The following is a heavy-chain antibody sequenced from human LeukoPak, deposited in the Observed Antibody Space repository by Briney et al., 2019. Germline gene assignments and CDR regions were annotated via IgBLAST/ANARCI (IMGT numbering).Heavy chain of an antibody. J-gene: IGHJ6*02. CDR2: MNRVGSEK. Sequence: PGGSLRLSCAASGFTFSSYWMSWVRQAPGKGLEWVANMNRVGSEKNYVDSIKGRFTISRDNAANSLYLQMNSLRVEDTAVYYCARDGGIIRFGGQDVWGQGTTVIVS. D-gene: IGHD3-16*01. CDR3: ARDGGIIRFGGQDV. CDR1: GFTFSSYW. V-gene: IGHV3-7*01.